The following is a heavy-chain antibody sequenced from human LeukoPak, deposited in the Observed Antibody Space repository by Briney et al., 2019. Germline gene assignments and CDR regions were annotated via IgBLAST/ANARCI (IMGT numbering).Heavy chain of an antibody. CDR2: MNPNSGNT. Sequence: ASVKVSCKASGYTFTSYDINWVRQATGQGLEWMGWMNPNSGNTGYAQKFQGRVTMTRNTSISTAYMELSSLRSEDTAVHYCARDIAVAGRSPGGYWGQGTLVTVSS. CDR1: GYTFTSYD. J-gene: IGHJ4*02. CDR3: ARDIAVAGRSPGGY. V-gene: IGHV1-8*01. D-gene: IGHD6-19*01.